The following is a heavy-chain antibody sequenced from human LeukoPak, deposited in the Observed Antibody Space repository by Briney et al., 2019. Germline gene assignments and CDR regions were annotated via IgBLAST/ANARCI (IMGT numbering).Heavy chain of an antibody. J-gene: IGHJ6*02. Sequence: GGSLRLSCAASGFTFDDYAMHWVRQAPGKGLEWVSGISWNSGSIGYADSVKGRFTISRDNAKNSLYLQMNSLRAEDTALYYCAKDRGVPHSSSWTYYYYYYGMDVWGQGTTVTVSS. CDR3: AKDRGVPHSSSWTYYYYYYGMDV. CDR2: ISWNSGSI. CDR1: GFTFDDYA. V-gene: IGHV3-9*01. D-gene: IGHD6-13*01.